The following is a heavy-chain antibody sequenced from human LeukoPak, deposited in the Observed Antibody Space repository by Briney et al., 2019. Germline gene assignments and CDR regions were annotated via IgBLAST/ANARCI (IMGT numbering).Heavy chain of an antibody. D-gene: IGHD6-19*01. Sequence: PGGTLRLSCAASGFTFSNAWMIKSKTDGGTTDYAAPVKGRFTISRDDSKNTLYLQMNSLKTEDTAVYYCTTDLIWRGWYDFDYWGQGTLVTVSS. J-gene: IGHJ4*02. CDR1: GFTFSNAW. CDR3: TTDLIWRGWYDFDY. V-gene: IGHV3-15*01. CDR2: KSKTDGGTT.